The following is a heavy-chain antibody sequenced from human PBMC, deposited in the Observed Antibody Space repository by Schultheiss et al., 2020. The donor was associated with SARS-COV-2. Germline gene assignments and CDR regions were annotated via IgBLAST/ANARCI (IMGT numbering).Heavy chain of an antibody. D-gene: IGHD5-18*01. CDR3: ASRGYSYVNFDY. V-gene: IGHV3-30*03. CDR2: ISYDGSNK. Sequence: GGSLRLSCAASGFTFSSYSMHWVRQAPGKGLEWVAVISYDGSNKYYADSVKGRFTISRDNAKNSLYLQMNSLRAEDTAVYYCASRGYSYVNFDYWGQGTLVTVSS. J-gene: IGHJ4*02. CDR1: GFTFSSYS.